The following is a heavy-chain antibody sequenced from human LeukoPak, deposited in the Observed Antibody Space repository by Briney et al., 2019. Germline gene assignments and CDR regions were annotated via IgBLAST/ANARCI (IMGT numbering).Heavy chain of an antibody. CDR1: GFTVSTNY. CDR3: ARVGVATGRSALDY. Sequence: GGSLRLSCAASGFTVSTNYMSWVRQAPGKGLEWVSLVYSGGTTYHADSVKGRFTIPRDDSKNTVYLQMNSLRAEDTAVYYCARVGVATGRSALDYWGQGTLVTVSS. V-gene: IGHV3-66*01. D-gene: IGHD5-12*01. J-gene: IGHJ4*02. CDR2: VYSGGTT.